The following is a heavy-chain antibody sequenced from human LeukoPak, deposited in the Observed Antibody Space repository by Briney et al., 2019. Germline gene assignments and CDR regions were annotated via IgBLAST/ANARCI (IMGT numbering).Heavy chain of an antibody. J-gene: IGHJ4*02. Sequence: KPSETLSLTCTVSGGSISSSSYYWGWIRQPPGKGLEWIGGIYYSGSTYCNPSLKSRVTISVDTSKNQFSLKLSSVTAADTAVYYCATLNILTGYYHLFDYWGQGTLVTVSS. CDR3: ATLNILTGYYHLFDY. CDR1: GGSISSSSYY. D-gene: IGHD3-9*01. V-gene: IGHV4-39*01. CDR2: IYYSGST.